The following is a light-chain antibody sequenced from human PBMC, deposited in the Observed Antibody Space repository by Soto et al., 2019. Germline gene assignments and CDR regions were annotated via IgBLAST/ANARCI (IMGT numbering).Light chain of an antibody. CDR1: QSVSSSY. V-gene: IGKV3-20*01. CDR2: GAS. J-gene: IGKJ1*01. Sequence: EIVLTQSPGTLSLSPGERATLSCRASQSVSSSYLAWYQQKPGQAPSLLISGASSRATGIPDRFSGSGSGTDFTLTISRLEPEDFSVYYCQQYGSSPRTCGQGTKVEIK. CDR3: QQYGSSPRT.